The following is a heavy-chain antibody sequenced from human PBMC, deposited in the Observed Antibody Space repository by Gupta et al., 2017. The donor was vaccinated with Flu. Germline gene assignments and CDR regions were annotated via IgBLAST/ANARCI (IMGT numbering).Heavy chain of an antibody. J-gene: IGHJ6*02. D-gene: IGHD2-2*01. CDR2: INPNSGGT. CDR3: AREVEVPAASYHNYYGMDV. V-gene: IGHV1-2*02. Sequence: RQAPGQGLEWMGWINPNSGGTNYAQKFQGRVTMTRDTSISTAYMELSRLRSDDTAVYYCAREVEVPAASYHNYYGMDVWGQGTTVTVSS.